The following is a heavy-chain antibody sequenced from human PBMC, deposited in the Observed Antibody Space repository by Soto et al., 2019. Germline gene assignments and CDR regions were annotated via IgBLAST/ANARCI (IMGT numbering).Heavy chain of an antibody. CDR3: ARLGGVAARTFDH. CDR2: IYYSGST. D-gene: IGHD6-6*01. Sequence: SETLSLTCTVSGGSINDFYWSWIRQPPGKGLEWVGYIYYSGSTNYNPSLQSRVTISVDPSKTQLSLNLRSVTTADTAVYYCARLGGVAARTFDHWGQGTLVTVSS. CDR1: GGSINDFY. V-gene: IGHV4-59*01. J-gene: IGHJ4*02.